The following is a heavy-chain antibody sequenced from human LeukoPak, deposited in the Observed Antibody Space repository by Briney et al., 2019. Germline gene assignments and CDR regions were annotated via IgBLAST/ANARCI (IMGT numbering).Heavy chain of an antibody. CDR2: IKEDGSKT. Sequence: PGGSLRLSCAASGFIFGNYWMTWVRQAPGKGLEWLVHIKEDGSKTDYVDSVRGRFTISGDNAKNSLYLQMSNLRDEDTAVYYCVRDGGFFRFEYWGQGTLVSLSS. J-gene: IGHJ4*02. D-gene: IGHD3-16*01. CDR1: GFIFGNYW. CDR3: VRDGGFFRFEY. V-gene: IGHV3-7*01.